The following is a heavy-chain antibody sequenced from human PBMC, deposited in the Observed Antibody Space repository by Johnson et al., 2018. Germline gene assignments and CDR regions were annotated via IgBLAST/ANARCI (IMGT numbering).Heavy chain of an antibody. CDR1: GFKFDGYA. V-gene: IGHV3-9*01. Sequence: EVQLVESGGGSVQPGRALRLSCAGSGFKFDGYAMHWVRQAPGKGLEWVSGISWNSGSIGYADSVKGRFTISRDDSKNTLYLQMNSLRAEDTAVYYCAGGLRGSGWYPDYFHNWGQGTLVTVSS. J-gene: IGHJ1*01. D-gene: IGHD6-19*01. CDR2: ISWNSGSI. CDR3: AGGLRGSGWYPDYFHN.